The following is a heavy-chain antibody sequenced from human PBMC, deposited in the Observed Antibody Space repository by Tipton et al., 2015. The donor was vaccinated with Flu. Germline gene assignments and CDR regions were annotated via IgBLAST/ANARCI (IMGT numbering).Heavy chain of an antibody. CDR2: SYSSGST. J-gene: IGHJ6*02. Sequence: GLVKPSGTLSLTCTVSGGSINSGSYFWNWIRQPAGKGLEWIGRSYSSGSTNYNPSLKSRVTISVDTSKNQFSLRLSSVTAADTAVHYCARSIIVVPAEGYYYGLDVWGQGTTVTVSS. V-gene: IGHV4-61*02. CDR1: GGSINSGSYF. CDR3: ARSIIVVPAEGYYYGLDV. D-gene: IGHD2-15*01.